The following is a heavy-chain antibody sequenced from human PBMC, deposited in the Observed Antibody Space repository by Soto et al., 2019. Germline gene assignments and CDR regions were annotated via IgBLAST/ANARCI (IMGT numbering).Heavy chain of an antibody. V-gene: IGHV5-51*01. CDR1: GYSFTSHW. CDR3: ARQGNDAEGFDS. CDR2: FYPGDSDT. J-gene: IGHJ4*02. D-gene: IGHD5-12*01. Sequence: RGEALKISWKGSGYSFTSHWIGWVRDLPGKGLESIALFYPGDSDTRYSPSFQSHVTISADKSILTAYLQWSSLKPSDTAIYFCARQGNDAEGFDSWGQGTLVTVSS.